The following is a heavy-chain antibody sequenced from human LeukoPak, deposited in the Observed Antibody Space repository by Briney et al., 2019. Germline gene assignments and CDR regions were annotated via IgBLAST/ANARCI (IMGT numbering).Heavy chain of an antibody. Sequence: ASVKVSCKASGYTFTSYGISWVRQAPGQGLEWMGWISAYNGNTNYAQKLQGRVTMTTDSSTSTAYMELRSLRSDDTAVYYCAREGRLGYDILTGLDYWGQGTLVTVSS. V-gene: IGHV1-18*01. CDR2: ISAYNGNT. CDR1: GYTFTSYG. J-gene: IGHJ4*02. D-gene: IGHD3-9*01. CDR3: AREGRLGYDILTGLDY.